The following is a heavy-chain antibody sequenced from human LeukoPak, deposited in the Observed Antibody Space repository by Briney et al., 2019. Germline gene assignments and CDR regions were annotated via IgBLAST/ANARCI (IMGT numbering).Heavy chain of an antibody. CDR2: IIPIFGTA. CDR3: VSTHSSGWYDDWFDP. Sequence: SVKVSCKASGGTFSSYAISWVRQAPGQGLEWMGRIIPIFGTANYAQKFQGRVTITTDESTSTAYMELSSLRSEDTAVYYCVSTHSSGWYDDWFDPWGQGTLVTVSS. D-gene: IGHD6-19*01. V-gene: IGHV1-69*05. CDR1: GGTFSSYA. J-gene: IGHJ5*02.